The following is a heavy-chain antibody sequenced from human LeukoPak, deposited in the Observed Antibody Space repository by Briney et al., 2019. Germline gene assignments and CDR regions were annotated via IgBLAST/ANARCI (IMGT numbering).Heavy chain of an antibody. CDR1: GGSISSSNW. CDR2: IYHSGST. V-gene: IGHV4-4*02. CDR3: ARAGNGYYDSSGYYNY. J-gene: IGHJ4*02. Sequence: SGTLSLTCAVSGGSISSSNWWSWVRQPPGKGLEWIGEIYHSGSTNYNPSLKSRVTISVDKSKNQFSLKLSSVTAADTAVYYCARAGNGYYDSSGYYNYWGQGTLVTVSS. D-gene: IGHD3-22*01.